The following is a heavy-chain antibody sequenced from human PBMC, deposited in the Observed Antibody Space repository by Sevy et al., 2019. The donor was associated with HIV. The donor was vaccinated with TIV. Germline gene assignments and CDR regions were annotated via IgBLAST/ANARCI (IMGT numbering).Heavy chain of an antibody. V-gene: IGHV3-21*01. CDR1: GFIFSNYT. CDR3: ARKMELLVPDY. D-gene: IGHD2-21*02. Sequence: GGSLRLSCAASGFIFSNYTMHWVRQAPGKGLQWVSCISSSSNDIYYADSVKGRFTISRDNAKNSLYLQMNSLRAEDTAVYYCARKMELLVPDYWGQGSLVTVSS. J-gene: IGHJ4*02. CDR2: ISSSSNDI.